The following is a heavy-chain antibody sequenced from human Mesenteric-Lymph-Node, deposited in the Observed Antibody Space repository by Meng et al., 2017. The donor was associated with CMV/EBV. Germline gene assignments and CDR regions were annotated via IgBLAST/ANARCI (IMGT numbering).Heavy chain of an antibody. CDR1: GFTFSFYW. J-gene: IGHJ4*02. CDR3: ARQGGDTVGAVLNS. V-gene: IGHV3-74*03. CDR2: INNDGSSR. D-gene: IGHD1-26*01. Sequence: GESLKISCAASGFTFSFYWMYWVRQAPGKGLVWVSRINNDGSSRTYADSVKGRFTISRDNAKNTLYLQMNSLRAEDTAVYYCARQGGDTVGAVLNSWGQGTLVTVSS.